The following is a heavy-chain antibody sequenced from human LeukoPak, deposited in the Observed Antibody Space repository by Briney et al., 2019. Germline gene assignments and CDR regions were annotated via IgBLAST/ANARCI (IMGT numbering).Heavy chain of an antibody. J-gene: IGHJ4*02. CDR3: AKEGMIRGVIDY. Sequence: PSETLSLTCTVSRASISPYYWTWIRQPAGKGLEWIGHVHTSGSTNYNPSLKSRVTMSIDTSTNQFSLKLNSVTAADTAVYYCAKEGMIRGVIDYWGQGALVTVSS. CDR1: RASISPYY. D-gene: IGHD3-10*01. V-gene: IGHV4-4*07. CDR2: VHTSGST.